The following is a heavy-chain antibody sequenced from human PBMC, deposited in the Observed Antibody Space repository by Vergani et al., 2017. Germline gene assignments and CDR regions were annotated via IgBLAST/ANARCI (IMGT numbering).Heavy chain of an antibody. CDR1: GFTFSSYA. CDR2: ISGSGGST. CDR3: TTDDGPTAWSVALPGQPYYYYYYMDV. D-gene: IGHD6-19*01. J-gene: IGHJ6*03. V-gene: IGHV3-23*01. Sequence: EVQLLESGGGLVQPGGSLRLSCAASGFTFSSYAMSWVRQAPGKGLEWVSAISGSGGSTYYADSVKGRFTISRDNSKNTLYLQMNSLRAEDTAVYYCTTDDGPTAWSVALPGQPYYYYYYMDVWGKGTTVTVSS.